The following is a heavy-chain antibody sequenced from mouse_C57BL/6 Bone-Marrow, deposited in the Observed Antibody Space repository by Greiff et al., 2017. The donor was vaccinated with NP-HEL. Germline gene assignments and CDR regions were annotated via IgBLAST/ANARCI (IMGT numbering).Heavy chain of an antibody. Sequence: VQLQQSGAELVRPWASVKLSCTASGFTIKSDYMHLVKQRPEQGLEGIEWIDPENGDTEYASKFQGKATITANTSSKTAYLQLSSLTAEDTAVYYCTTYGYDGCAYWGQGTLVTGSA. CDR1: GFTIKSDY. D-gene: IGHD2-2*01. V-gene: IGHV14-4*01. J-gene: IGHJ3*01. CDR3: TTYGYDGCAY. CDR2: IDPENGDT.